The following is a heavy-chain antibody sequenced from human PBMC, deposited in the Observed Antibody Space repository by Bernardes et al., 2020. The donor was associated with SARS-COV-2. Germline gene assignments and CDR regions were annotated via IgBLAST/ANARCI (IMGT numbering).Heavy chain of an antibody. CDR2: IKRDGSET. CDR3: ATAPRELWLVDS. CDR1: GFDFSDYW. D-gene: IGHD3-16*01. J-gene: IGHJ4*02. V-gene: IGHV3-7*01. Sequence: GGSLRLSCAGSGFDFSDYWMTWVRHAPGQGLEWVANIKRDGSETYYVDSVKGRFTIARDNAKYSLCLQMHSVGAEDTAVYYCATAPRELWLVDSWGKGALAIVSP.